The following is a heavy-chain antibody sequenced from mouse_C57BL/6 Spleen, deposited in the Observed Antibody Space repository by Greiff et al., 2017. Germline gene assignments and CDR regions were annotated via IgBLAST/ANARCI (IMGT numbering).Heavy chain of an antibody. CDR2: ISYDGSN. CDR1: GYSITSGYY. V-gene: IGHV3-6*01. J-gene: IGHJ3*01. Sequence: EVQLQQSGPGLVKPCQSLSLTCSVTGYSITSGYYWNWIRQFPGNKLEWMGYISYDGSNNYNPSLKNRISITRDTSKNQFFLKLNSVTTEDTATYYCAREDDYDDEFAYWGKGTLVTVSA. D-gene: IGHD2-4*01. CDR3: AREDDYDDEFAY.